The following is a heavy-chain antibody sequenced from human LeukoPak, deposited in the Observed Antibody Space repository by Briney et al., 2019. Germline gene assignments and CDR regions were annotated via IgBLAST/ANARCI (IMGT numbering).Heavy chain of an antibody. J-gene: IGHJ3*01. CDR2: INHSGST. V-gene: IGHV4-34*01. CDR1: GGSFRDYY. Sequence: PSETLSLTCAVYGGSFRDYYWSWIRQPPGKGLEWIGEINHSGSTNYNPSLKSRVTISLDTSKNQFSLKLTSVTAADTAVYYCARAPYLSSGSWGQGILVAVSS. CDR3: ARAPYLSSGS. D-gene: IGHD3-22*01.